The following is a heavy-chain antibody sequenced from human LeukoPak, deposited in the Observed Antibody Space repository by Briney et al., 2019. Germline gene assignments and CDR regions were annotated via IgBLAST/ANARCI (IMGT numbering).Heavy chain of an antibody. J-gene: IGHJ6*04. D-gene: IGHD2-2*01. CDR1: GFTFNNYA. CDR3: AKADCRSINCYVKDF. V-gene: IGHV3-23*01. CDR2: ISDSDGST. Sequence: GGSLRLSCVASGFTFNNYAMNWVRQAPGKGLEWVSAISDSDGSTKYADSVKGRFTISTDKSKNTLYLKMNSLRAEDTAVYHCAKADCRSINCYVKDFWGKGTTVTVSS.